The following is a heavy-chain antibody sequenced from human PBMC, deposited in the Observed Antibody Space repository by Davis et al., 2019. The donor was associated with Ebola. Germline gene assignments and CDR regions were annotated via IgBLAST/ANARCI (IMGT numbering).Heavy chain of an antibody. CDR2: IYYSGST. CDR3: RRVSDGIAAAGPNYYYYDMDV. D-gene: IGHD6-13*01. CDR1: GGSFSRYY. Sequence: SESLSLTCTVSGGSFSRYYRSWIRQPPGKGPEWIVHIYYSGSTNYNPSLKSRVTISGDTSKNQFSLKLSSVTAADTAVYYCRRVSDGIAAAGPNYYYYDMDVWGQGTTVTVSS. J-gene: IGHJ6*02. V-gene: IGHV4-59*01.